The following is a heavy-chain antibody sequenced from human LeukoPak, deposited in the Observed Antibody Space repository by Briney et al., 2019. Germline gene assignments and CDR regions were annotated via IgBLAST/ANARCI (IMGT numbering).Heavy chain of an antibody. CDR2: INHSGST. D-gene: IGHD2-2*01. CDR1: GGSFSGYY. CDR3: ARGVGYCSSTSCYTYYYGMDV. V-gene: IGHV4-34*01. Sequence: PSETLSLTCAVYGGSFSGYYWSWIRQPPGKGLEWIGGINHSGSTNYNPSLKSRVTISVDTSKNQFSLKLSSVTAADTAVYYCARGVGYCSSTSCYTYYYGMDVWGQGTTVTVSS. J-gene: IGHJ6*02.